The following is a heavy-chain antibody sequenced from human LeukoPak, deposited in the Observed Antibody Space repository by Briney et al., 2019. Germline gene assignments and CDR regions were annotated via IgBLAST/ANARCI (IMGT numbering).Heavy chain of an antibody. J-gene: IGHJ6*02. CDR3: ARWWDDGSGYSYLYGMDV. CDR2: IIPSSGST. D-gene: IGHD3-22*01. CDR1: GYTFTSYY. Sequence: ASVKVSCKASGYTFTSYYMHWVRQAPGQGLEWMGIIIPSSGSTSYAQKFQGRVTMTRDTSTSTVYMELSSLRSEDTAVYYCARWWDDGSGYSYLYGMDVWGQGTTVTVSS. V-gene: IGHV1-46*01.